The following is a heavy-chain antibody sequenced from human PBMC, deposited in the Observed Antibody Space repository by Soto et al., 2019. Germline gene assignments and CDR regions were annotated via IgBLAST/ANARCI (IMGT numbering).Heavy chain of an antibody. D-gene: IGHD6-19*01. CDR3: ARHNNQPGMVAGTIDY. CDR1: GGSISSSSYY. Sequence: PSETLSLTCTVSGGSISSSSYYWGWIRQPPGKGLEWIGSIYYSGSTYYNPSLKSRVTISVDTSKNQFSLKLSSVTAADTAVYYCARHNNQPGMVAGTIDYWGQGTLVTVSS. V-gene: IGHV4-39*01. J-gene: IGHJ4*02. CDR2: IYYSGST.